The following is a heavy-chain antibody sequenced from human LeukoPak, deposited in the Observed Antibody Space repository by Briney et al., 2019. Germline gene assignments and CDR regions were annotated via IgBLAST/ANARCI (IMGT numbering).Heavy chain of an antibody. J-gene: IGHJ4*02. D-gene: IGHD4-11*01. Sequence: GGSLRLSCAASGFTFDDYAMHWVRQAPGKGLEWVSGISWNSGNIGYGDSVKGRFTISRDNAKNSLYLQMNSLRAEDTAVYYCARERWDYSIDYWGQGTLVTVSS. CDR2: ISWNSGNI. CDR1: GFTFDDYA. CDR3: ARERWDYSIDY. V-gene: IGHV3-9*01.